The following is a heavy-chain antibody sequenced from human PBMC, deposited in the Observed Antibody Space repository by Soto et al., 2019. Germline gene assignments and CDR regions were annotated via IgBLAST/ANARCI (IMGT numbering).Heavy chain of an antibody. CDR1: GFTFSSNA. CDR2: ISGSCVST. V-gene: IGHV3-23*01. J-gene: IGHJ5*01. CDR3: AKRPFDWRLDS. Sequence: SLRPSCAASGFTFSSNAMSWVRQAPGKGLEWVSSISGSCVSTYYAXSVNGRFTXXRDNSNNTLDLXMNSRXSEYTAVYYCAKRPFDWRLDSRGQRTLVPDSS. D-gene: IGHD3-9*01.